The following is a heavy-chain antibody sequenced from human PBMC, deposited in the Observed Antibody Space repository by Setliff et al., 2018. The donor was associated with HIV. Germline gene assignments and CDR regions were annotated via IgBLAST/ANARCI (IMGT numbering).Heavy chain of an antibody. D-gene: IGHD5-18*01. CDR3: ARGSRGYSYAYYYYYMDV. CDR2: ISAYNGDT. V-gene: IGHV1-18*01. Sequence: ASVKVSCKASGYTFTSYGISWVRQAPGQGLEWMGWISAYNGDTNYAQKFQGRVTMTTDTSTSTAYMELRSLRSDDTAAYYCARGSRGYSYAYYYYYMDVWGKGTTVTVSS. J-gene: IGHJ6*03. CDR1: GYTFTSYG.